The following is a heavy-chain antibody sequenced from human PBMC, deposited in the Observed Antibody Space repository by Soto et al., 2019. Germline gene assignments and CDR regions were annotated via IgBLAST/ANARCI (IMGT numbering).Heavy chain of an antibody. CDR3: VKDRDSNSWPSRDV. V-gene: IGHV1-18*01. Sequence: ASVKVSCKASGYTFTRNGISWVRQAPGQGLEWMGWISPKSGSIKYAQKFQGRVIMTTDTSTSTAYMEVRSLRSDDTAVYYCVKDRDSNSWPSRDVWGPGTTVTVSS. D-gene: IGHD3-22*01. CDR1: GYTFTRNG. J-gene: IGHJ6*02. CDR2: ISPKSGSI.